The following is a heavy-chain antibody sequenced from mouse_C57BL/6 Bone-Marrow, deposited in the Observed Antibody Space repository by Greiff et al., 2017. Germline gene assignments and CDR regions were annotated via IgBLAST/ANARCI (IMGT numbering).Heavy chain of an antibody. J-gene: IGHJ2*01. CDR1: GYAFSSSW. D-gene: IGHD1-1*01. V-gene: IGHV1-82*01. Sequence: VKLMESGPELVKPGASVKISCKASGYAFSSSWMNWVKQRPGKGLEWIGRIYPGDGDTNYNGKFKGKATLTADKSSSTAYMQLSSLTSEDSAVYFCARRTTVVSVNYYAYWGQGTTPPVSS. CDR2: IYPGDGDT. CDR3: ARRTTVVSVNYYAY.